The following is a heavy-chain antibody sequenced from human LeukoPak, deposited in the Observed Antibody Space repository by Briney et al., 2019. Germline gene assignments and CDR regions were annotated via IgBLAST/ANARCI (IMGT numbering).Heavy chain of an antibody. CDR3: ARVGWYSSSPQLDY. Sequence: VSVKVSCKASGHTFTSYDINWVRQATGQGLEWMGWMNPNSGNTGYAQKFQGRVTMTRNTSISTAYMELSSLRSEDTAAYYCARVGWYSSSPQLDYWGQGTLVTVSS. CDR2: MNPNSGNT. CDR1: GHTFTSYD. V-gene: IGHV1-8*01. D-gene: IGHD6-6*01. J-gene: IGHJ4*02.